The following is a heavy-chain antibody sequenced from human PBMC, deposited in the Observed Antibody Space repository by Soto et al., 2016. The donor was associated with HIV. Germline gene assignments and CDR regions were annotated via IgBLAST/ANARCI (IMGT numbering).Heavy chain of an antibody. D-gene: IGHD6-19*01. CDR3: VKDNSGWYYFDY. V-gene: IGHV3-9*01. Sequence: EVQLVESGGGLVQPGRSLRLSCAASGFTFDAYAMHWVRQAPGKGLEWVSGISWNSGNIGYADFVKGRFTISRDNAKNSLYLQMDSLRPEDTAFYYCVKDNSGWYYFDYWDQGTLVTVSS. J-gene: IGHJ4*02. CDR2: ISWNSGNI. CDR1: GFTFDAYA.